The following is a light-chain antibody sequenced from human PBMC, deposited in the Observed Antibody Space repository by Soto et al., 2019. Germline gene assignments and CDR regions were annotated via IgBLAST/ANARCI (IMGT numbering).Light chain of an antibody. V-gene: IGKV3-20*01. CDR3: QQCGPSLRYT. CDR1: QAVTGNY. J-gene: IGKJ2*01. Sequence: EVVLTQSPDTLSLSPGETATLSCRASQAVTGNYLAWYQQKPGQAPRLLIYGTSNRATGIPDRFSGSGSGTDFTLTISRLEPEDFAMYYCQQCGPSLRYTFGQGTKLEIK. CDR2: GTS.